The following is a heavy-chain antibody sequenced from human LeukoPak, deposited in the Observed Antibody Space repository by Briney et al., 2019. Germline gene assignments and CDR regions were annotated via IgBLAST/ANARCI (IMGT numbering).Heavy chain of an antibody. CDR3: ASVNDYGDYWYFDL. V-gene: IGHV4-4*07. CDR2: IHTSGST. D-gene: IGHD4-17*01. J-gene: IGHJ2*01. Sequence: KTSETLSLTCTVSGGSISSYYWSWIRQPAGKGLKWIGRIHTSGSTNYNPSLKSRVTMSVDTSKNQFSLKLSSVTAADTAVYYCASVNDYGDYWYFDLWGRGTLVTVSS. CDR1: GGSISSYY.